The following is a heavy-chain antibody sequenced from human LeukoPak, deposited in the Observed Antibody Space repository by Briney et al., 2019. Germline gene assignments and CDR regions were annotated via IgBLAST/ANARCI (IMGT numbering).Heavy chain of an antibody. J-gene: IGHJ3*02. CDR2: IWYDGSNK. CDR1: GFTFSSYG. Sequence: GGSLRLSCAASGFTFSSYGMHWVRQAPGKGLEWVAVIWYDGSNKYYADSVKGRFTISRENSKNTLYLQMNSRRAEDTAVYYCARARGRLYVNPFDIWGQGTMVTVSS. D-gene: IGHD2/OR15-2a*01. CDR3: ARARGRLYVNPFDI. V-gene: IGHV3-33*01.